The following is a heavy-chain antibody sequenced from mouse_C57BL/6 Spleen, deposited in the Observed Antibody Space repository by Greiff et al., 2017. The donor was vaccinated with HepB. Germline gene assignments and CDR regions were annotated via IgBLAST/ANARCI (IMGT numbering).Heavy chain of an antibody. D-gene: IGHD4-1*01. CDR2: IDPSDSYT. CDR1: GYTFTSYW. Sequence: VQLQQPGAELVRPGTSVKLSCKASGYTFTSYWMHWVKQRPGQGLEWIGVIDPSDSYTNYNQKFKGKATLTVDTSSSTAYMQLSSLTSEDSAVYYCARSDWDVFAYWGQGTLVTVSA. CDR3: ARSDWDVFAY. V-gene: IGHV1-59*01. J-gene: IGHJ3*01.